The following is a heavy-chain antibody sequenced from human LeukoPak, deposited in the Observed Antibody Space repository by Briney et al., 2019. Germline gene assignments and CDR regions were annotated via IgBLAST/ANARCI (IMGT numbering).Heavy chain of an antibody. J-gene: IGHJ4*02. CDR2: MYNSGST. CDR1: GGSISGSY. Sequence: SETLSLTRTVSGGSISGSYWSWIRQPPGKGLEWIAYMYNSGSTNYNPSLKSRVTISIDTSKNQFSLKLSSLTAADTAIYYCARGIESYGDYGYWGQGILVTVSS. V-gene: IGHV4-59*01. D-gene: IGHD4-17*01. CDR3: ARGIESYGDYGY.